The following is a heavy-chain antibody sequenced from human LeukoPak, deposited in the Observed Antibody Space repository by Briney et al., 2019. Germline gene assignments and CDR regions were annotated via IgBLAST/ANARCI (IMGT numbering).Heavy chain of an antibody. CDR3: AREYSSGWYKSNWFDP. Sequence: GASVKVSCKASGYTFTGYYMHWVRQAPGQGLEWMGWINPNSGGTNYAQKFQGRVTMTRDTSISTAYMELSSLRSEDTAVYYCAREYSSGWYKSNWFDPWGQGTLVTVSS. J-gene: IGHJ5*02. CDR2: INPNSGGT. D-gene: IGHD6-19*01. CDR1: GYTFTGYY. V-gene: IGHV1-2*02.